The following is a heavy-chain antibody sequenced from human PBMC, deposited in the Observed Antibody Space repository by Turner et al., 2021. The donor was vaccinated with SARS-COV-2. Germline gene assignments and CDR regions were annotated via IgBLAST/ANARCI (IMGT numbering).Heavy chain of an antibody. CDR1: GGSISSSSYY. CDR2: IYYSGST. Sequence: QLQLQESGPGLVKPSETLSLTCSVPGGSISSSSYYCGWIRQPPGKGLEWIGSIYYSGSTYYNPSLKSRVTISVDKSKNQFSLKLSSVTAADTAVYYCASPDTAMVTWPQGFDYWGQGTLVTVSS. D-gene: IGHD5-18*01. J-gene: IGHJ4*02. V-gene: IGHV4-39*01. CDR3: ASPDTAMVTWPQGFDY.